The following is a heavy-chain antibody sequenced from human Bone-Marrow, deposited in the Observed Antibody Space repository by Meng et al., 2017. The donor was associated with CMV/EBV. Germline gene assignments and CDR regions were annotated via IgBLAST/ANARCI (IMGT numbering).Heavy chain of an antibody. J-gene: IGHJ6*02. CDR3: ARDLIRFLEWLSPSYYHYYGMDV. V-gene: IGHV3-30-3*01. Sequence: GGSLRLSCAAAGFTLSSYAMHWVRQAPGKGLEWVAVISYDGSNKYYADSVEGRFTISRDNSKNTLYLQMNSLRAEDTAVYYCARDLIRFLEWLSPSYYHYYGMDVWGQGTTVTVSS. CDR2: ISYDGSNK. CDR1: GFTLSSYA. D-gene: IGHD3-3*01.